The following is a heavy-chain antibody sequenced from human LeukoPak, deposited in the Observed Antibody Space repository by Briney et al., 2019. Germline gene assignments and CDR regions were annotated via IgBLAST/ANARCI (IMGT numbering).Heavy chain of an antibody. D-gene: IGHD2/OR15-2a*01. CDR2: INPHTGDT. Sequence: ASVKVSCKASGYSFTDYFIHWLRQAPGQGLEWVGWINPHTGDTDYAQKFQGRVTMTRDTSISTAYMQLNRLTSDDTAVYYCARCNSVTCPWTYWGQGTLVIVSS. CDR1: GYSFTDYF. CDR3: ARCNSVTCPWTY. V-gene: IGHV1-2*02. J-gene: IGHJ4*02.